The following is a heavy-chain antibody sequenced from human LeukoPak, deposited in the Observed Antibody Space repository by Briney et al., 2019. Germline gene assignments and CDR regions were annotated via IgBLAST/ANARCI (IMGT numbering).Heavy chain of an antibody. CDR3: AREKIGTGTVLGKDYYYMDV. V-gene: IGHV4-59*01. Sequence: SETLSLTCTVSGGSISRYSWSWIRQPPGKGLEWIGYVYYSGSTNYNPSLKSRVTISVDTSKNQFSLKLSSVTAADTAVYYCAREKIGTGTVLGKDYYYMDVWGKGTTVTVSS. CDR2: VYYSGST. D-gene: IGHD3-16*01. J-gene: IGHJ6*03. CDR1: GGSISRYS.